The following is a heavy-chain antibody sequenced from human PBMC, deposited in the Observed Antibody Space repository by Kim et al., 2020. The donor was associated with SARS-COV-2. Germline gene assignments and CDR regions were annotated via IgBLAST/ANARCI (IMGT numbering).Heavy chain of an antibody. CDR3: ARSGNYDYVWGSYYYYYGMDV. CDR1: GYTFTSYA. J-gene: IGHJ6*02. V-gene: IGHV1-3*01. Sequence: ASVKVSCKASGYTFTSYAMHWVRQAPGQRLEWMGWINAGNGNTKYSQKFQGRVTITRDTSASTAYMELSSLRSEDTAVYYCARSGNYDYVWGSYYYYYGMDVWGQGTTVTVSS. CDR2: INAGNGNT. D-gene: IGHD3-16*01.